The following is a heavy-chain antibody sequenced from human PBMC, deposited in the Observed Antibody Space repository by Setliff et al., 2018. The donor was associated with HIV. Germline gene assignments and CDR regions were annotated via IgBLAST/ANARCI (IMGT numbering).Heavy chain of an antibody. Sequence: SETLSLTCAVSGASISASYWNWIRQFPGGGLEWIGYIYYSGSTKYNPSLKRRVTISIDKSRKYFSLKLPSVTAADTAMYFCTKGRLGTADYWGQGTLVTVSS. CDR2: IYYSGST. J-gene: IGHJ4*02. CDR1: GASISASY. D-gene: IGHD1-1*01. V-gene: IGHV4-59*01. CDR3: TKGRLGTADY.